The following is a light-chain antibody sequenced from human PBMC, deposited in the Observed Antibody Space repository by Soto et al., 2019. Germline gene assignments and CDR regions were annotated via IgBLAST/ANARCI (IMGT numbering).Light chain of an antibody. CDR1: KTVSRN. V-gene: IGKV3-15*01. Sequence: EVVMTQSPATLSVSPGERATLSCRASKTVSRNLAWYQQRPCQAPRLLIYDISNRATGVPARFSGSGSETEFTLTIRSLQSEDFAVYFCQQYNNWPSFGQGTRLEIK. CDR2: DIS. CDR3: QQYNNWPS. J-gene: IGKJ5*01.